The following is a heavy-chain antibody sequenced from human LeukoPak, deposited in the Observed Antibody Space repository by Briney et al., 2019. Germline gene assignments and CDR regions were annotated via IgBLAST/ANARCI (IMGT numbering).Heavy chain of an antibody. CDR3: ARGPYCSSTSCYKDY. CDR2: IIPIFGTA. Sequence: SVKVSCKASGGTFSSYAISWVRQAPGQGLEWMGGIIPIFGTANYAQKFQGRVTITADESTSTAYMELSSLRPEDTAVYYCARGPYCSSTSCYKDYWGQGTLVTVSS. V-gene: IGHV1-69*13. CDR1: GGTFSSYA. J-gene: IGHJ4*02. D-gene: IGHD2-2*02.